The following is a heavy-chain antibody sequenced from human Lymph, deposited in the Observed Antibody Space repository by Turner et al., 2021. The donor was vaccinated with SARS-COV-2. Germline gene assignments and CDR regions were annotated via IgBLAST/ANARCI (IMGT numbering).Heavy chain of an antibody. CDR1: GFTFSSYA. D-gene: IGHD1-26*01. J-gene: IGHJ4*02. CDR3: ARPKSGSYFSPFDY. V-gene: IGHV3-30-3*01. Sequence: QVQLVESGGGVVQPGRSLRLACAASGFTFSSYAMYWVRQAPGKVLEWVAVISYDGSNKYYADSVKGRFTISRDNSKNTLYLQMNSLRAEDTAVYYCARPKSGSYFSPFDYWGQGTLVTVSS. CDR2: ISYDGSNK.